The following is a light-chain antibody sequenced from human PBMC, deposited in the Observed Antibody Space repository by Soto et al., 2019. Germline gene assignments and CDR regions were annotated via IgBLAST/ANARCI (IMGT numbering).Light chain of an antibody. V-gene: IGKV2-24*01. CDR3: MQDTQFPVT. J-gene: IGKJ3*01. CDR2: QIS. Sequence: DVVMTQTPLSSPVTLGQPASISCRSSQSLLHSDGDTYLSWLHQRPGQPPRLLIYQISDRFSGVPDRFSGSGAGTDFTLKISRVEAEDVGVYYCMQDTQFPVTFGPGTKVDIK. CDR1: QSLLHSDGDTY.